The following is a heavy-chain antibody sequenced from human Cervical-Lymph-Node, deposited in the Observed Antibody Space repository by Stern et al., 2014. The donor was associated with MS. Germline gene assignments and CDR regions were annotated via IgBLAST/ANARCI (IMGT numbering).Heavy chain of an antibody. D-gene: IGHD3-10*01. CDR2: LNGSGGST. CDR1: GFSFSRYA. V-gene: IGHV3-23*04. Sequence: EVQLVEAGGGLAQPGGSLRLSCVTSGFSFSRYAMSWVRQAPGKGLEWVSSLNGSGGSTYYADSVKGRFTISRENFQSKLSLEVNSRRAEATGIYHGVKAGSVSPPVNWGQGTLVTVSS. CDR3: VKAGSVSPPVN. J-gene: IGHJ4*02.